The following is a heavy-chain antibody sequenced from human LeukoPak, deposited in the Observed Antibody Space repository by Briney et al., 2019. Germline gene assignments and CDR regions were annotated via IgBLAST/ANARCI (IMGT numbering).Heavy chain of an antibody. CDR2: INYSGST. D-gene: IGHD3-10*01. V-gene: IGHV4-39*01. Sequence: SETLSLTCTVSGGPIITSRYYWGWIRQPPGKGLEWIGSINYSGSTYYNPSPKSRVTISVDTSKNQFSLKLSSVTAADTAVYYCARLSPYLGSGSSAFPDDFWGQGTLVTVSS. CDR3: ARLSPYLGSGSSAFPDDF. CDR1: GGPIITSRYY. J-gene: IGHJ4*02.